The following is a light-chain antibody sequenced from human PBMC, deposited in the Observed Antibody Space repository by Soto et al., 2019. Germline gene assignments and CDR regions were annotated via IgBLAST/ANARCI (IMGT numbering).Light chain of an antibody. CDR3: QQYGMSPYT. J-gene: IGKJ2*01. CDR1: QSVINNW. Sequence: EIVLTQSPDTLSLSPGERATLSCRASQSVINNWIAWYQQKPGQAPRLLIYSASSRPGGIPDKFSGSGSGTDFTLSINRLEPEDFAVYYCQQYGMSPYTFAQGAKLEI. V-gene: IGKV3-20*01. CDR2: SAS.